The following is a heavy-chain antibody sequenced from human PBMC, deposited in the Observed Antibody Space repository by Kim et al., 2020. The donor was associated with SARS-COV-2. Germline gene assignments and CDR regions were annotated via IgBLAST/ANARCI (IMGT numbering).Heavy chain of an antibody. J-gene: IGHJ4*02. Sequence: YAQNFQGRVTITADESTSTAYMELSSLRSEDTAVYYCARGGDDYSNYFDYWGQGTLVTVSS. D-gene: IGHD4-4*01. CDR3: ARGGDDYSNYFDY. V-gene: IGHV1-69*01.